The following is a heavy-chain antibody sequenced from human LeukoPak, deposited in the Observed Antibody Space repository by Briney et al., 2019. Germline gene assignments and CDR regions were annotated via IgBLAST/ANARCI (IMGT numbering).Heavy chain of an antibody. CDR1: GFTFNNYV. V-gene: IGHV3-23*01. Sequence: GGSLRLSCAASGFTFNNYVMSWVRQAPGKGLEWVSTINGGGYNTYYADSVKGRFTISRDNAKNSLYLQMNSLRDEDTAVYYCAGYSSSWRRIDYWGQGTLVTVSS. J-gene: IGHJ4*02. CDR2: INGGGYNT. D-gene: IGHD6-13*01. CDR3: AGYSSSWRRIDY.